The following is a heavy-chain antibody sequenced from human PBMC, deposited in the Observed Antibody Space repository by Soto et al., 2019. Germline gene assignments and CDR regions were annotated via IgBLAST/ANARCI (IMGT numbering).Heavy chain of an antibody. D-gene: IGHD3-3*01. V-gene: IGHV3-7*03. CDR1: GLTFSSYW. J-gene: IGHJ6*02. CDR3: AREGVVPFDWGADYGMDV. CDR2: IKQDGSEK. Sequence: EVQLVESGGGLVQPGGSLRLSCAASGLTFSSYWMSWVRQAPGKGLEWVANIKQDGSEKYYVDSVKGRFTISRDNAKNSLYLQMNSLRAEDTAVYYCAREGVVPFDWGADYGMDVWGQGTTVTVSS.